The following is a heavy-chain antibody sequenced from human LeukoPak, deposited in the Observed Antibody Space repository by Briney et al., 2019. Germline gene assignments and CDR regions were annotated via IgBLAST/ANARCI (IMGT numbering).Heavy chain of an antibody. CDR1: GYTFTTYY. J-gene: IGHJ4*02. CDR3: ALYSSTWY. D-gene: IGHD6-13*01. V-gene: IGHV1-46*01. CDR2: INPTGGST. Sequence: ASVKVSCKASGYTFTTYYIHWVRQAPGQGLEWMGIINPTGGSTSYAQKFQGRVTMTRDTSTSTVFMEVNSLRSEDTAVYYCALYSSTWYWGQGTLVTVSS.